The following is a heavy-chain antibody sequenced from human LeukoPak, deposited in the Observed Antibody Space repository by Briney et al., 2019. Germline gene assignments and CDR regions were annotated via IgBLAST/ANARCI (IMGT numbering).Heavy chain of an antibody. Sequence: GGSLRLSCAASGFTFSIHGMSWLRQAPGKGLEWVSAISDGGGSTFYADSVQGRFTISKDNSKNTLYLQMKSLRVEDTAIYYCAKRSDYGGDWNYFDFGGQGTLVTVSS. CDR1: GFTFSIHG. D-gene: IGHD4-23*01. CDR2: ISDGGGST. J-gene: IGHJ4*02. CDR3: AKRSDYGGDWNYFDF. V-gene: IGHV3-23*01.